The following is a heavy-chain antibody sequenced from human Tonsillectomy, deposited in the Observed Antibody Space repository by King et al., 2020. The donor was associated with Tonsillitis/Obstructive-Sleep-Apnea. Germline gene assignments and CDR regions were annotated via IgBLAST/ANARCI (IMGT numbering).Heavy chain of an antibody. CDR1: GFTFDDYA. D-gene: IGHD1-1*01. V-gene: IGHV3-9*01. J-gene: IGHJ6*03. CDR3: AKSDLNGGLYYYYYMDV. Sequence: VQLVESGGGLVQPGRSLRLSCAASGFTFDDYAMHWVRHAPGKGLEWVSGISWNGGSIVYADSVKGRFTISRDNAKNSLYLQMNSLRAEDTALYYCAKSDLNGGLYYYYYMDVWGKGTTVTVSS. CDR2: ISWNGGSI.